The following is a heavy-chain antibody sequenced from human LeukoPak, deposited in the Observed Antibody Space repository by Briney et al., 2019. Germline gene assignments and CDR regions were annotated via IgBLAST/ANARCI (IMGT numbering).Heavy chain of an antibody. CDR3: ARELWFGELWGLFDY. J-gene: IGHJ4*02. D-gene: IGHD3-10*01. CDR1: GFTVSSNY. Sequence: GGSLRLSCAASGFTVSSNYMSWVRQAPGKGLEWVSVIYSGGSTYYADSVKGRFTISRDNSKNTLYLQMNSLRAEDTAVYYCARELWFGELWGLFDYGGQGTLVPVSS. CDR2: IYSGGST. V-gene: IGHV3-53*01.